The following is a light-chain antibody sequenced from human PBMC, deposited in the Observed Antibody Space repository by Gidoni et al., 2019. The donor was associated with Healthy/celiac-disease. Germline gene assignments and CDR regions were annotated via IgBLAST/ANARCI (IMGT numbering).Light chain of an antibody. J-gene: IGLJ2*01. CDR3: QAWDSSTAGV. CDR2: QDS. CDR1: KLGDKY. Sequence: SYQLTQPPLVSVSPGQTASITCSGDKLGDKYACWYQQKPGQSPVLVIYQDSKRPSGIPERFSGSNSGNTATLTISGTQAMDEADYYCQAWDSSTAGVFGGGTKLTVL. V-gene: IGLV3-1*01.